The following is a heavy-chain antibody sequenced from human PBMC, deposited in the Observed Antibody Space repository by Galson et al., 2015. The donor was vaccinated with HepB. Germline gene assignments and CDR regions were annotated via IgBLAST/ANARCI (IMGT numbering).Heavy chain of an antibody. CDR2: IIPILGIA. V-gene: IGHV1-69*02. CDR1: GGTFSSYT. D-gene: IGHD6-13*01. Sequence: SVKVSCKASGGTFSSYTVSWVRQAPGQGLEWMGRIIPILGIANYAQKFQGRVTITADKSTSTAYMELSSLRSEDTAVYYCARALAAAGHYYYYGMDVWGQGTTVTVSS. CDR3: ARALAAAGHYYYYGMDV. J-gene: IGHJ6*02.